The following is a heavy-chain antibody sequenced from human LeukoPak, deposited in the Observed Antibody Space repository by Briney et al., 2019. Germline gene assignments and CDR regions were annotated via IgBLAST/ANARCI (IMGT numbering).Heavy chain of an antibody. J-gene: IGHJ4*02. D-gene: IGHD3-10*01. CDR1: GFTFSSYS. CDR2: ISSSSSYI. Sequence: GGSLRLSCAASGFTFSSYSMNWVRQAPGKGLEWVSSISSSSSYIYYADSVKGRFTISRDNAKNSLYLQMNSLRAEDTAVYYCARAREVRGVIIGYWGQGTLVTVSS. CDR3: ARAREVRGVIIGY. V-gene: IGHV3-21*01.